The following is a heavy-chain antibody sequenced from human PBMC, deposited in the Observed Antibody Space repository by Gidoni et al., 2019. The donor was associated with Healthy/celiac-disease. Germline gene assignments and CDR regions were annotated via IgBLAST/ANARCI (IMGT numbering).Heavy chain of an antibody. J-gene: IGHJ4*02. V-gene: IGHV3-33*01. D-gene: IGHD3-22*01. CDR1: GFTFSSYG. Sequence: QVQLVESGGGVVQPGRSLRLSCAASGFTFSSYGMHWVRQAAGKGLEWLAVIWYDGSNKYYADSVKGRFTISRDNSKNTLYLQMNSLRAEDTAVYYCARDPDSSGYQYYFDYWGQGTLVTVSS. CDR3: ARDPDSSGYQYYFDY. CDR2: IWYDGSNK.